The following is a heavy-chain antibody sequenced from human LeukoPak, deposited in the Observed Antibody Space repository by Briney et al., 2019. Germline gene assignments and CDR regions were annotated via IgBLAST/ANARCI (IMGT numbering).Heavy chain of an antibody. V-gene: IGHV1-2*02. D-gene: IGHD6-19*01. J-gene: IGHJ5*02. Sequence: ASVKVSCKASGDTFTGYYIHWVRQAPGQGLEWMGWINPTSFGTKYEQKFQGRVTMTRDTSISTDYMELSDLRSDDTAVYYCARFRGSGWYSFDLWGQGTLVTVSS. CDR3: ARFRGSGWYSFDL. CDR2: INPTSFGT. CDR1: GDTFTGYY.